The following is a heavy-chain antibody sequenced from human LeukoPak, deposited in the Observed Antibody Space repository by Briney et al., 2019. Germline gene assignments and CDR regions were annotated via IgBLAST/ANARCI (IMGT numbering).Heavy chain of an antibody. CDR1: EFTFSSYS. J-gene: IGHJ6*03. CDR3: ARESIVVVVAATTYYYYYMDV. V-gene: IGHV3-21*01. D-gene: IGHD2-15*01. CDR2: ISSSSSYI. Sequence: PGGSLRLSCAASEFTFSSYSMNWVRQAPGKGLEWVSSISSSSSYIYYADSVKGRFTISRDNAKNSLYLQMNSLRAEDTAVYYCARESIVVVVAATTYYYYYMDVWGKGTTVTVSS.